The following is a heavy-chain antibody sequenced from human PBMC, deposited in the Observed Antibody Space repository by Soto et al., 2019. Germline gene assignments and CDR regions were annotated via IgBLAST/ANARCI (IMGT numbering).Heavy chain of an antibody. V-gene: IGHV3-21*01. D-gene: IGHD3-10*01. J-gene: IGHJ5*02. CDR2: ISSSSSYI. Sequence: EVQLVESGGGLVKPGGSLRLSCAASGFTFSSYSMNWVRQAPGKGLEWVSSISSSSSYIYYADSVKGRFTISRDNAKNLLYLQMNSLRAEDTAVYYCARDTYFHGSGSYGPWGQGTLVTVSS. CDR1: GFTFSSYS. CDR3: ARDTYFHGSGSYGP.